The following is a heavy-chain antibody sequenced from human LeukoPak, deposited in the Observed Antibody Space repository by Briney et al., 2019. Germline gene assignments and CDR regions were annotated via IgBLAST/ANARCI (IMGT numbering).Heavy chain of an antibody. Sequence: SETLSLTCTVSGGSISSSSYYWGWIRQPPGKGLEWIGSIYYSGSTYYNPSLKSRVTISVDTSKNQFSLKLSSVTAADTAVYYCARDDTNGDSFDYWGQGTLVTVSS. J-gene: IGHJ4*02. D-gene: IGHD4-17*01. CDR3: ARDDTNGDSFDY. CDR2: IYYSGST. CDR1: GGSISSSSYY. V-gene: IGHV4-39*07.